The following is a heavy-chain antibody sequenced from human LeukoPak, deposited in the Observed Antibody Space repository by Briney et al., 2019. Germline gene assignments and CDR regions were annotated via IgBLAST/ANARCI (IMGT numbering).Heavy chain of an antibody. Sequence: SETLSLTCTVSGGSISSYYWSWIRQPAGKGLEWIGRIYTSGSTNYNPSLKSRVTMSVDTSKNHFSLKLRSVTAADTAVDYGGIDDLVLMVYAPPQGYWGQGTLVTVSS. J-gene: IGHJ4*02. V-gene: IGHV4-4*07. CDR1: GGSISSYY. CDR3: GIDDLVLMVYAPPQGY. D-gene: IGHD2-8*01. CDR2: IYTSGST.